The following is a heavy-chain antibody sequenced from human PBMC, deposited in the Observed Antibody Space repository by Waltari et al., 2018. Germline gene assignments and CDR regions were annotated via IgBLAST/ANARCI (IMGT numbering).Heavy chain of an antibody. CDR1: GGSIRGAYY. CDR2: VSSGGNT. V-gene: IGHV4-39*01. CDR3: ARHRGVHTGYPGLDP. J-gene: IGHJ5*02. D-gene: IGHD3-10*01. Sequence: QLQLQESGPGLVTPSEPLSLLCTVSGGSIRGAYYWGWIRQSPGTGLEWIGDVSSGGNTNYNPSLKSRVTISTDTSKNQFSLRLSSVTAADTAVYYCARHRGVHTGYPGLDPWGQGTLVTVSS.